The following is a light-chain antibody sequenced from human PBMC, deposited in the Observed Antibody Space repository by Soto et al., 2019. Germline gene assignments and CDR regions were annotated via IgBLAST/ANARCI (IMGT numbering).Light chain of an antibody. V-gene: IGLV1-40*01. CDR3: QSYDSSLSGLVV. Sequence: QSVLTQPPSVSGAPGQRVTISCTGSSSNIGAGYDVHWYQQLPGTAPKLLIYGNSNRPSGVPDRFSGSKSGTSASLAITGXXXXXXXXXYCQSYDSSLSGLVVFGGGTKLTVL. J-gene: IGLJ2*01. CDR1: SSNIGAGYD. CDR2: GNS.